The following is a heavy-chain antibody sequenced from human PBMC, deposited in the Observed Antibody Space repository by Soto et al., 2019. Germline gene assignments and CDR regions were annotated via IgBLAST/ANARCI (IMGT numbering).Heavy chain of an antibody. V-gene: IGHV4-39*01. J-gene: IGHJ3*02. Sequence: QLQLQESGPGLVKPSETLSLTCTVSGGSISSSSYYWGWIRQPPGKGLEWIGSIYYSGSTYYNPSLKSRVTISVDTSKNQFSLKLSSVTAADTAVYYCARIGIAVYYAFDIWGQGTMVTVSS. D-gene: IGHD6-19*01. CDR3: ARIGIAVYYAFDI. CDR2: IYYSGST. CDR1: GGSISSSSYY.